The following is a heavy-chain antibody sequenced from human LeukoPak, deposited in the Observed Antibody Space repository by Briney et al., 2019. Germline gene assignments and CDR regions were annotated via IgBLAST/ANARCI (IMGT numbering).Heavy chain of an antibody. CDR2: IDYTGSGST. Sequence: SETLSLTCTVSGGSISSFYWNWIRQPPGKGLEWIGYIDYTGSGSTKYNASLRSRVTISVDTSKTQFSLNLSSVTAANTAVYYCARLWGKYSSDYWGQGTLVTVSS. CDR1: GGSISSFY. CDR3: ARLWGKYSSDY. D-gene: IGHD7-27*01. V-gene: IGHV4-59*08. J-gene: IGHJ4*02.